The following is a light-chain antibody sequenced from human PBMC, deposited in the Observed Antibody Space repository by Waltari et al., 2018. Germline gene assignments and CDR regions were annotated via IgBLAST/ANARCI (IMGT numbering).Light chain of an antibody. J-gene: IGKJ1*01. CDR1: QSISSY. CDR2: AAS. Sequence: DIQMTQSPSSLSASVGDRVTITCRASQSISSYLHWYQEKAGKAPKLLIYAASTLQSGVPSRFSGSGSGADFTLTISSLQPEDFATYYCQQSYTTPWTFGQGTKVVIK. V-gene: IGKV1-39*01. CDR3: QQSYTTPWT.